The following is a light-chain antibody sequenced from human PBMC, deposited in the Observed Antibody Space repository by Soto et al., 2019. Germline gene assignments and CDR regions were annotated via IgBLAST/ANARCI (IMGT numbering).Light chain of an antibody. CDR1: QGVNSW. J-gene: IGKJ5*01. Sequence: DLQLTQSPSSVSASVGDRVTITCRASQGVNSWLAWYQHSPGKAPKLLIYAGSSLQSGVPSRFSGSGSGTDFTLTISSLQPEDFATYYCQQAYSFPITFGQGTRLDIK. CDR3: QQAYSFPIT. V-gene: IGKV1-12*01. CDR2: AGS.